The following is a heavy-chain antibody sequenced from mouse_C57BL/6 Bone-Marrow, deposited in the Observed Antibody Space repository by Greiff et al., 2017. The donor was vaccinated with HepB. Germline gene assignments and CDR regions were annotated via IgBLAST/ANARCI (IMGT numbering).Heavy chain of an antibody. CDR2: IYPGSGST. CDR1: GYTFTSYW. CDR3: ARQLRLRSEYYAMDY. D-gene: IGHD3-2*02. J-gene: IGHJ4*01. Sequence: QVQLKQPGAELVKPGASVKMSCKASGYTFTSYWITWVKQRPGQGLEWIGDIYPGSGSTNYNEKFKSKATLTVDTSSSTAYMQLSSLTSEDSAVYYCARQLRLRSEYYAMDYWGQGTSVTVSS. V-gene: IGHV1-55*01.